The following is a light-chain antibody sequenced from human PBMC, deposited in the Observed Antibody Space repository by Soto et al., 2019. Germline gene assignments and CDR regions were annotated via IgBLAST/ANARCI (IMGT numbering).Light chain of an antibody. CDR1: QSVSSN. CDR2: GAS. Sequence: EIVMTQSPAILSVSPGERAALSCRASQSVSSNLARYQQKPGQAPRLLIYGASTRATGVAARFRGSVSGTDFTLTISVLKSEDFAVYYCQHYNNLPAWTFGQGTKVEIK. V-gene: IGKV3-15*01. CDR3: QHYNNLPAWT. J-gene: IGKJ1*01.